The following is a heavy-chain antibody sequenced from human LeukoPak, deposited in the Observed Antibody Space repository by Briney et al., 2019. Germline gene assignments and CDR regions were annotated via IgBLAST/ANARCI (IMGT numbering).Heavy chain of an antibody. CDR3: ARGVSGWPYYLDY. CDR2: INESGGSA. CDR1: GFTFSNSV. J-gene: IGHJ4*02. V-gene: IGHV3-23*01. Sequence: GGSLRLSCAASGFTFSNSVMSWARQAPGKGLEWVSSINESGGSAYYADSGKGRFTISRDNSKNTLYLQMNSLRAEDTAVYYCARGVSGWPYYLDYWGQGALVTVSS. D-gene: IGHD6-19*01.